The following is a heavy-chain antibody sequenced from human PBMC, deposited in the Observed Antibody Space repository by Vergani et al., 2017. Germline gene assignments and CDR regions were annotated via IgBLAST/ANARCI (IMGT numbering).Heavy chain of an antibody. CDR1: GDSISSNNC. J-gene: IGHJ4*02. Sequence: QVQLQESGPGLVKPPGTLCLTCAVSGDSISSNNCWTWVRQPPGKGLEWIGEICHTEDTKYNPSLKSRVTVSVDESRNLFSLRLNSVTAADTAVYYCATIGYRRWGYYFDYWGQGILVTVSS. D-gene: IGHD2-2*02. CDR3: ATIGYRRWGYYFDY. V-gene: IGHV4-4*03. CDR2: ICHTEDT.